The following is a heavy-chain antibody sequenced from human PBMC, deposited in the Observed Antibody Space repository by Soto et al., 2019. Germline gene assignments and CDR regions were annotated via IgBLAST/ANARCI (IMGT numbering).Heavy chain of an antibody. Sequence: SVKVSCKASAGTFSSYAISWVRQAPGQGLEWMGGIIPIFGTANYAQKFQGRVTITADESTSTAYMELSSLRSEDTAVYYCARDTTDQTHWFDPWGQGTLVTVSS. D-gene: IGHD4-4*01. CDR3: ARDTTDQTHWFDP. CDR2: IIPIFGTA. CDR1: AGTFSSYA. V-gene: IGHV1-69*13. J-gene: IGHJ5*02.